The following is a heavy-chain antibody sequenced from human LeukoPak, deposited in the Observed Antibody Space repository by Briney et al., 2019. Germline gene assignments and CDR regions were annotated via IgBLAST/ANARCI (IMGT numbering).Heavy chain of an antibody. V-gene: IGHV3-23*01. CDR3: AKDRGYDYPFRYFDY. J-gene: IGHJ4*02. Sequence: RSLSLSCAASGFTFRSYAMTWVRQAPGKGLDWVSSVSGSGSSTYFADSVKGRFTISRDNSKNTLYLQMNSLRDDDTAVYFCAKDRGYDYPFRYFDYWGQGTLVTVSS. CDR2: VSGSGSST. D-gene: IGHD3-16*01. CDR1: GFTFRSYA.